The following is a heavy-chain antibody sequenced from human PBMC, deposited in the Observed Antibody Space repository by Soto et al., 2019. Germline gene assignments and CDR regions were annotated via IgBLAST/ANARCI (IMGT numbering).Heavy chain of an antibody. J-gene: IGHJ4*02. D-gene: IGHD2-21*01. Sequence: EVQLVESGGGLVQPGGSLTLSCAVSGVTFSDHYMEWVRQAPGKGLEWVARSRNKAKSYSTDFAASVKGRFNISRDESKNSLYLQMKSLKTEDTAVYYCSILAGAWGQGTLVTVSS. V-gene: IGHV3-72*01. CDR1: GVTFSDHY. CDR3: SILAGA. CDR2: SRNKAKSYST.